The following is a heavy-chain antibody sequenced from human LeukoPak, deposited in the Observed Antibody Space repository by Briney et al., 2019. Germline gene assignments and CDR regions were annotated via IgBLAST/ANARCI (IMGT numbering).Heavy chain of an antibody. D-gene: IGHD3-10*01. CDR1: GGSISSSSYY. Sequence: PSETLSLTCTVSGGSISSSSYYWGWIRQPPGKGLEWIGSIYYSGSTYYNPSLKSRVTISVDTSKNQFSLKLSSVTAADTAVYYCARPVVSGMVRGVVSFYFDYWSQGTLVTVSP. CDR3: ARPVVSGMVRGVVSFYFDY. J-gene: IGHJ4*02. V-gene: IGHV4-39*01. CDR2: IYYSGST.